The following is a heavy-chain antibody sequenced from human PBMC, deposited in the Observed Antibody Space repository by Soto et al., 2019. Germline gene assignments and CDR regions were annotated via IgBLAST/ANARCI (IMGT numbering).Heavy chain of an antibody. Sequence: ASVKVSCKAIGYSFTSHYMHWVRQAPGQGLEWMGKIYPGGVNIGYAQKFKGRVTMTKDTSTSTVYMELNSLTSEDTALYYCAKDEVGAVYYYYYGMDVWGQGTTVTVSS. CDR3: AKDEVGAVYYYYYGMDV. D-gene: IGHD1-26*01. CDR2: IYPGGVNI. CDR1: GYSFTSHY. V-gene: IGHV1-46*01. J-gene: IGHJ6*02.